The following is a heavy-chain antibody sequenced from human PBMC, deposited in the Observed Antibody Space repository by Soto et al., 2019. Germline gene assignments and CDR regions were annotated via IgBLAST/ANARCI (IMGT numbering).Heavy chain of an antibody. CDR1: GGSVSGSIYY. Sequence: SETLDLGCMVSGGSVSGSIYYWVWILQPPGKGLEWIGSMYYSGITYYNPSLKSRVTISVDTSKNQFSLKLSSVTAADTDVFYCARHRARNWFDPWGQGTLVTVSS. D-gene: IGHD6-6*01. J-gene: IGHJ5*02. V-gene: IGHV4-39*01. CDR3: ARHRARNWFDP. CDR2: MYYSGIT.